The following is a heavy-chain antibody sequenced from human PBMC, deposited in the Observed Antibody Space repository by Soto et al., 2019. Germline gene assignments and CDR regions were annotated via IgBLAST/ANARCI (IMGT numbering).Heavy chain of an antibody. J-gene: IGHJ3*02. V-gene: IGHV3-7*05. CDR1: GFTFSSYW. CDR3: GGTYDI. Sequence: EVQLVESGGGLVQPGGSLRLSCAASGFTFSSYWMSWVRQAPGKGLEWVANIRQDGSAENYVDSVKGRFTISRDNAKNSLYLQMNSLRVEGTAMYYCGGTYDIWGQGTMVTVSS. CDR2: IRQDGSAE.